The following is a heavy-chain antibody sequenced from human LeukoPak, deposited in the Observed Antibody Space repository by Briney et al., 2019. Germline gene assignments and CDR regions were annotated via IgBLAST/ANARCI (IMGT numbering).Heavy chain of an antibody. CDR2: INAGNGNT. CDR3: ARALGLTGDYYFDY. CDR1: GYTFTSYA. V-gene: IGHV1-3*01. Sequence: GASVKVSCKASGYTFTSYAMHWVRQAPGQRLEWMGWINAGNGNTKYSQKFQGRVTITRDTSASTANMELSSLRSEDTAVYYCARALGLTGDYYFDYWGQGTLVTVPS. J-gene: IGHJ4*02. D-gene: IGHD7-27*01.